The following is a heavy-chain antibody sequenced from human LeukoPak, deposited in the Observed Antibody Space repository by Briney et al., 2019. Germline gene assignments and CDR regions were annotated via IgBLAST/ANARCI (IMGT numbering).Heavy chain of an antibody. Sequence: AGSLRLSCAASAFTFSSYSMNWVRQAPGKGLEWVAVTSNDGSNKYYADSVKGRFTISRDNSKNTLYLQMNSLRAEDTAVYYCARDRVAVAGTRYYYYYMDVWGKGTTVTISS. J-gene: IGHJ6*03. CDR3: ARDRVAVAGTRYYYYYMDV. CDR1: AFTFSSYS. CDR2: TSNDGSNK. V-gene: IGHV3-30*03. D-gene: IGHD6-19*01.